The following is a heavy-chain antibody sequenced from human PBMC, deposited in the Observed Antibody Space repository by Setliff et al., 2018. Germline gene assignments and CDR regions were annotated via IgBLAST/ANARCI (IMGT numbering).Heavy chain of an antibody. CDR2: VYYSGTT. D-gene: IGHD2-2*01. CDR3: ARTSTGRYFDL. Sequence: KTSETLSLTCTVSVDSISSSTYYWGWIRQPPGKGLEWIGSVYYSGTTKYNPSLGSRVTISVDASKNQFSLKLSSVTAADTAVYFCARTSTGRYFDLWGRGTLVTVSS. V-gene: IGHV4-39*01. CDR1: VDSISSSTYY. J-gene: IGHJ2*01.